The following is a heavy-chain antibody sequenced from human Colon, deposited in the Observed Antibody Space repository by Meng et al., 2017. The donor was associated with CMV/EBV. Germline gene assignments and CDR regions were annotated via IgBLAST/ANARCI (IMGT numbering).Heavy chain of an antibody. D-gene: IGHD4-11*01. Sequence: SVKVSCKASGGTFSSYAISWVRQAPGQGLEWMGGIIPIFGTANYAQKFQGRVTITTDESTSTAYMELSSLRSEDTAVYYCARAVYSNEWGSYYYGMDVWGQGTTVTVSS. V-gene: IGHV1-69*05. CDR3: ARAVYSNEWGSYYYGMDV. CDR2: IIPIFGTA. CDR1: GGTFSSYA. J-gene: IGHJ6*02.